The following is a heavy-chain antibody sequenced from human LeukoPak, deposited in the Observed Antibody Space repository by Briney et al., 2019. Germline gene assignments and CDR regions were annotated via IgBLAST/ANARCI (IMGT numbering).Heavy chain of an antibody. CDR2: FDPEDGET. Sequence: ASVKVSCKVSGYTLTELSMHWVRQAPVKGLEWMGGFDPEDGETIYAQKFQGRVTMTEDTSTDTAYMELSSLRSEDTAVYYCATGLWFGELSFDYWGQGTLVTVSS. V-gene: IGHV1-24*01. CDR1: GYTLTELS. J-gene: IGHJ4*02. D-gene: IGHD3-10*01. CDR3: ATGLWFGELSFDY.